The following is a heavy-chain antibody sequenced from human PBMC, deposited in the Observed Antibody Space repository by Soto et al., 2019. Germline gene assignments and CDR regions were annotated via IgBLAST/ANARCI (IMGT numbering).Heavy chain of an antibody. Sequence: PGGSLRLSCAASGFTFSSYWMSWVRQAPGKGLEWVANIKQDGSEKYCVDSVKGRFTISRDNAKNSLYLQMNSLRAEDTAVYYCARAYYDFWSGYYSLRYFDYWAQRTLVTVSS. CDR2: IKQDGSEK. D-gene: IGHD3-3*01. J-gene: IGHJ4*02. V-gene: IGHV3-7*05. CDR1: GFTFSSYW. CDR3: ARAYYDFWSGYYSLRYFDY.